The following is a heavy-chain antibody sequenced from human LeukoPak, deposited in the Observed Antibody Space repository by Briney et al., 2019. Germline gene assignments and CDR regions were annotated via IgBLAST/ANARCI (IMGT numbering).Heavy chain of an antibody. CDR2: ISSIGSTL. D-gene: IGHD2-21*02. CDR3: ARSGYCGGDCYSDVYYYYMDV. J-gene: IGHJ6*03. Sequence: GGALRLSSAAPGFTFCDYYMSWIRQAPGKGLEWGSYISSIGSTLYYADSVKGRFTISRDNAKNSLYLQMHSLRAEDTAVYYCARSGYCGGDCYSDVYYYYMDVWGKGTTVTVSS. CDR1: GFTFCDYY. V-gene: IGHV3-11*04.